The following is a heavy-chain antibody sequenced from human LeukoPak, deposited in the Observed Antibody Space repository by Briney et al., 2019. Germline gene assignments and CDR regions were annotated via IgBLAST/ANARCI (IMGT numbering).Heavy chain of an antibody. CDR1: GYTFTGYY. CDR2: INPNSGGT. V-gene: IGHV1-2*02. J-gene: IGHJ6*03. Sequence: ASVKVSCKASGYTFTGYYMHWVRQAPGQGLEWMGWINPNSGGTNYAQKFQGRVTMTRDTSISTAYMELSRQRSDDTAVYYCARGPLCSGGSCYSDYYYYMDVWGKGTTVTVSS. CDR3: ARGPLCSGGSCYSDYYYYMDV. D-gene: IGHD2-15*01.